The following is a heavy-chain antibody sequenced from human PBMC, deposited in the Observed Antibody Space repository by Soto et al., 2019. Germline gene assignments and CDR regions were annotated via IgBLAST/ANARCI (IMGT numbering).Heavy chain of an antibody. CDR3: ARYAAVAGILDY. Sequence: SETLSLTCTVSGGSISSSSYYWGWIRQPPGKGLEWIGSIYYSGSTYYNPSLKSRVTLSVDTSKNQFSLTLSSVTAADTAVYYCARYAAVAGILDYWGQGTLVTVS. V-gene: IGHV4-39*01. CDR1: GGSISSSSYY. D-gene: IGHD6-19*01. J-gene: IGHJ4*02. CDR2: IYYSGST.